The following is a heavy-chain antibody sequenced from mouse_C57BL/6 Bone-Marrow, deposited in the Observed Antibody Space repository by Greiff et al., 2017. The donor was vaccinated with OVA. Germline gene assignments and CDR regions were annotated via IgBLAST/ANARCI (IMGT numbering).Heavy chain of an antibody. Sequence: VQLKESGPELVKPGASVKISCKASGYTFTDYYMNWVKQSHGKSLEWIGDINPNNGGTSYNQKFKGKATLTVDKSSSTAYMELRSLTSEDSAVYYCARRIDGYYVKDYWGQGTTLTVSS. CDR3: ARRIDGYYVKDY. V-gene: IGHV1-26*01. J-gene: IGHJ2*01. D-gene: IGHD2-3*01. CDR1: GYTFTDYY. CDR2: INPNNGGT.